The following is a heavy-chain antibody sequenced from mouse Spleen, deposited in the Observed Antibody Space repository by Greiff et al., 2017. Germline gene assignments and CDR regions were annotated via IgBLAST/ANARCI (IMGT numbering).Heavy chain of an antibody. D-gene: IGHD2-4*01. CDR1: GFTFSSYA. J-gene: IGHJ1*01. CDR3: ASHDYDWYFDV. Sequence: EVKLMESGGGLVKPGGSLKLSCAASGFTFSSYAMSWVRQTPEKRLEWVATISSGGSYTYYPDSVKGRFTISRDNAKNTLYLQMSSLRSEDTAMYYCASHDYDWYFDVWGAGTTVTVSS. V-gene: IGHV5-9-1*01. CDR2: ISSGGSYT.